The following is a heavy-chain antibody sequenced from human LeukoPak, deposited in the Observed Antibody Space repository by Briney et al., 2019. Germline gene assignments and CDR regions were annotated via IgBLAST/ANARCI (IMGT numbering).Heavy chain of an antibody. CDR3: ARDPYSGNYGAYYYYYMDV. Sequence: GGSLRLSCAASGFTFSSYWMHWVRQAPGKGLVWVSRINSDGSSTSYADSVKGRFTISRDNAKNSLYLQMDSLRVEDTAEYYCARDPYSGNYGAYYYYYMDVWGKGTTVTVSS. CDR2: INSDGSST. V-gene: IGHV3-74*01. CDR1: GFTFSSYW. D-gene: IGHD1-26*01. J-gene: IGHJ6*03.